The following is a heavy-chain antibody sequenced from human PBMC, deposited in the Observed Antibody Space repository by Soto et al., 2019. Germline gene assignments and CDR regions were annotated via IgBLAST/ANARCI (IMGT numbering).Heavy chain of an antibody. CDR1: GVTFSSYE. Sequence: EVQLVESGGGLVQPGGSMKVSCAASGVTFSSYEVNWVRQAPGKGLEWVSSISGSGASKYYAESVKGRFTISRDNAQNSVDLQMNSLRAEDTAIYYCARSGDNYNLLDYWGQGTPVTVSS. CDR3: ARSGDNYNLLDY. D-gene: IGHD1-1*01. CDR2: ISGSGASK. V-gene: IGHV3-48*03. J-gene: IGHJ4*02.